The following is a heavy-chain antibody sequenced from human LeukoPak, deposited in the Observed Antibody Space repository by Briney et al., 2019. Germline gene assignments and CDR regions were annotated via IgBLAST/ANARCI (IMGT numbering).Heavy chain of an antibody. CDR3: ASGVGYSGYDYAFDI. V-gene: IGHV4-4*07. CDR1: GGSITNYY. CDR2: IYTSGST. Sequence: SETLSLTCTVSGGSITNYYWSWVRQPAGKGLEWIGRIYTSGSTNYNPSLKSRVTMSVDTSKNQFSLKLSSVTAADTAVYYCASGVGYSGYDYAFDIWGQGTMVTVSS. J-gene: IGHJ3*02. D-gene: IGHD5-12*01.